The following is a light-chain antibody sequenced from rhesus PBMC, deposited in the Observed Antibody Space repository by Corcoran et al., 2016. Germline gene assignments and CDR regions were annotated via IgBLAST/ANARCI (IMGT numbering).Light chain of an antibody. Sequence: SYEMTQPPSVSVSQGQTARITCWGDKIGSAIVNWYQQKAPQAPVLLMYYDSGRPSGIPDRFSGSKSGNTATLTISGVEAGDEADYHCQVWDITSDQYIFGTGTRLTVL. CDR2: YDS. CDR3: QVWDITSDQYI. CDR1: KIGSAI. J-gene: IGLJ1*01. V-gene: IGLV3-36*02.